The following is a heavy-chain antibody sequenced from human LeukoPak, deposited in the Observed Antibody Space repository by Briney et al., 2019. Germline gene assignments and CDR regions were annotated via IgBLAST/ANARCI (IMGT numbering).Heavy chain of an antibody. CDR1: GFTFSSYA. D-gene: IGHD3-22*01. J-gene: IGHJ1*01. Sequence: RASLRLSCAASGFTFSSYAMSWVRQAPGKGLEWVSAISGSGGSTYYADSVKGRFTISRDNSKNTLYLQMNSLRAEDTAVYYCAKGSGYYPEYFQHWGQGTLVTVSP. CDR3: AKGSGYYPEYFQH. V-gene: IGHV3-23*01. CDR2: ISGSGGST.